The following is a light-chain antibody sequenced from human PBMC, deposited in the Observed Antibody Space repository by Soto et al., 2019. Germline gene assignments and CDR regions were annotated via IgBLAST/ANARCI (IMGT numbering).Light chain of an antibody. V-gene: IGKV1-5*01. Sequence: DIQMPQSPSPLSASLGDRFTITCRASQSISSWLAWYQQKPGKAPKVLIFDASSLESGVPSRFSGSGSATEFTLTISSLQPDDFATYYCQQYSTYPWTFGQGTKVDIK. CDR1: QSISSW. CDR3: QQYSTYPWT. J-gene: IGKJ1*01. CDR2: DAS.